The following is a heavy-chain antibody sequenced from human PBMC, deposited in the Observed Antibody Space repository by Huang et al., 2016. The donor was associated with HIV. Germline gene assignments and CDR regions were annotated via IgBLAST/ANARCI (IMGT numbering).Heavy chain of an antibody. CDR2: TSGGGGKT. D-gene: IGHD5-12*01. Sequence: EMQLLESGGGLVKPAWSLRLSCSASAFTFRSYAMTWVRQARGKGREWVSATSGGGGKTYDADSGKGRFTISRDNSKNKLYLQMNSLRAEDTAVYYCAKVASGYDFSARGSDWFDPWGQGTLVSVSS. CDR1: AFTFRSYA. V-gene: IGHV3-23*01. J-gene: IGHJ5*02. CDR3: AKVASGYDFSARGSDWFDP.